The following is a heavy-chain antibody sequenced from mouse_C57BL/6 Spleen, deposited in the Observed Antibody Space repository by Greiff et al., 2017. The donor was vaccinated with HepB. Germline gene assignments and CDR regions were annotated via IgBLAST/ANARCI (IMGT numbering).Heavy chain of an antibody. V-gene: IGHV14-1*01. CDR2: IDPEDGDT. D-gene: IGHD1-1*01. CDR1: GFNIKDYY. Sequence: EVQLQQSGAELVRPGASVKLSCTASGFNIKDYYMHWVKQRPEQGLEWIGRIDPEDGDTEYAPKFQGKATMTADTSSNTANLLLSSLTSEDTAVYYCTTEATVVGGSLDYWGQGTTLTVSA. J-gene: IGHJ2*01. CDR3: TTEATVVGGSLDY.